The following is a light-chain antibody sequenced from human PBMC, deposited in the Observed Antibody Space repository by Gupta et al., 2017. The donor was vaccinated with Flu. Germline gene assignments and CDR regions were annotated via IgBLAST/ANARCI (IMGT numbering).Light chain of an antibody. V-gene: IGKV6D-21*02. J-gene: IGKJ1*01. CDR3: HQTYSIPWT. CDR2: YAS. Sequence: EVVLTQSPDLQSVPPKEKVTITCRASQNIGGSLHWYQQKPGQSPKLLIKYASQSRSGVPSRFSGSGSGTEFTLTISSLEAEDAAAYYCHQTYSIPWTFGQGTKVEI. CDR1: QNIGGS.